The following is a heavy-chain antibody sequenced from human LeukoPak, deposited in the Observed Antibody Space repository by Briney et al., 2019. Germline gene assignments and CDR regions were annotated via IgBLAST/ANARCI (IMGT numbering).Heavy chain of an antibody. D-gene: IGHD6-13*01. CDR3: ARVVGTPFRGYYYMDV. V-gene: IGHV4-30-2*01. CDR1: GGSISSGGYY. CDR2: IYHSGST. Sequence: SETLSLTCTVSGGSISSGGYYWSWIRQPPGKGLEWIGYIYHSGSTYYNPSLKSRVTISVDTSKNQFSLKLSSVTAADTAVYYCARVVGTPFRGYYYMDVWGKGTTVTVSS. J-gene: IGHJ6*03.